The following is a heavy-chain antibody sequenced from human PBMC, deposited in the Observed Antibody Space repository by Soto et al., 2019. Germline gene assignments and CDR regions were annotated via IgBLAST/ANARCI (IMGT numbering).Heavy chain of an antibody. D-gene: IGHD6-19*01. J-gene: IGHJ4*02. V-gene: IGHV4-34*01. CDR3: ARDRGEQWLVL. CDR1: GGSFSGYY. Sequence: SETLSLTCAVYGGSFSGYYWSWIRQPPGKGLEWIGEINHSGSTNYNPSLKSRVTISVDTSKNQFSLKLSSVTAADTAVYYCARDRGEQWLVLWGQGTLVTVSS. CDR2: INHSGST.